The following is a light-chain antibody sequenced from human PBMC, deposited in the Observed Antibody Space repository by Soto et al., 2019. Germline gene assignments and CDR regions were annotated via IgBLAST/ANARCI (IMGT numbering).Light chain of an antibody. CDR2: KAS. CDR1: QSISSW. J-gene: IGKJ4*01. V-gene: IGKV1-5*03. CDR3: QHYNTYPLT. Sequence: DIQMTQSPSTLSASVGDRVTITCRASQSISSWLAWYQQKPGKAPKVLIYKASTLESGVPARFSGSGSGTEFTLTISSLQPDDFATYYCQHYNTYPLTFGGGTKVEIK.